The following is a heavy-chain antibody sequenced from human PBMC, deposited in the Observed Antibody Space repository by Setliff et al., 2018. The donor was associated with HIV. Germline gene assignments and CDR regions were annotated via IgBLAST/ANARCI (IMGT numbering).Heavy chain of an antibody. D-gene: IGHD3-16*02. CDR3: ARETYDYVWGTYRYRPRHFDY. J-gene: IGHJ4*02. CDR1: GGSFGGYY. V-gene: IGHV4-34*12. Sequence: SETLSLTCAVYGGSFGGYYWSWIRQPPGKGLEWIGEIIHSGTTNYNPSLMSRVTISLDTSKNQFSLKLSSVAAADTAVYYCARETYDYVWGTYRYRPRHFDYWGQGTLVTVSS. CDR2: IIHSGTT.